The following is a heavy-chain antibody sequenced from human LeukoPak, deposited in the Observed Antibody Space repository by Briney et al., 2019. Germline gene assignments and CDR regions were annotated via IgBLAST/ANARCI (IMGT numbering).Heavy chain of an antibody. D-gene: IGHD2-2*01. CDR2: IYYSGST. CDR3: ARDALPAFDY. CDR1: GGSISSSSYY. V-gene: IGHV4-39*07. J-gene: IGHJ4*02. Sequence: SETLSLTCTVSGGSISSSSYYWGWIRQPPGKGLEWIGSIYYSGSTYYNPSLKSRVTISVDTSKNQFSLKLSSVTAADTAVYYCARDALPAFDYWGQGTLVTVSS.